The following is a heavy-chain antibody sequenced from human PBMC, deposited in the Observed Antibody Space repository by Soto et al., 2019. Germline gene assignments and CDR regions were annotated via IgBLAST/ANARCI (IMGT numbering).Heavy chain of an antibody. J-gene: IGHJ6*02. Sequence: GGSLRLSCAASGFTFSSYAMSWVRQAPGKGLEWVSVIRGSGDRTYYADSVKGRFTISRDNSKNTLYMQMNTLRAEDTAVYYCAKQQGPGTPYYYAMDVWGQGTTVTVS. D-gene: IGHD1-1*01. V-gene: IGHV3-23*01. CDR3: AKQQGPGTPYYYAMDV. CDR1: GFTFSSYA. CDR2: IRGSGDRT.